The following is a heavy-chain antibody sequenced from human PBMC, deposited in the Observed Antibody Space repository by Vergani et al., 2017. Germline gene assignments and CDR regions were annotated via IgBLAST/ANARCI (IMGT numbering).Heavy chain of an antibody. J-gene: IGHJ4*02. CDR2: IKQDGSEM. CDR1: GFTFSSFW. D-gene: IGHD3-22*01. Sequence: EVQLVEFGGGLVQPGGSLRLSCAASGFTFSSFWMTWVRQAPGKGLEWVANIKQDGSEMYYVDSVKGRFTISRDNAKSSLYLQMNSLRVEDTAVYYCARGPRFYYDSSGHYYTRGYWGQGTLVTVSS. CDR3: ARGPRFYYDSSGHYYTRGY. V-gene: IGHV3-7*01.